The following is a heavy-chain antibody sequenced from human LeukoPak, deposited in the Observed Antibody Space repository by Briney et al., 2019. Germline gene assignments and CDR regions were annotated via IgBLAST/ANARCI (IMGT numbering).Heavy chain of an antibody. CDR2: IIPILGIA. D-gene: IGHD5-24*01. Sequence: SVKVSCKASGGTFSNYAISWVRQAPGQGLEWMGGIIPILGIANYAQKFQGRVTITADKSTSTAYMELSSLRSEDTAVYYYARDPGGYNYGTRYFDYWGQGTLVTVSS. CDR3: ARDPGGYNYGTRYFDY. V-gene: IGHV1-69*04. CDR1: GGTFSNYA. J-gene: IGHJ4*02.